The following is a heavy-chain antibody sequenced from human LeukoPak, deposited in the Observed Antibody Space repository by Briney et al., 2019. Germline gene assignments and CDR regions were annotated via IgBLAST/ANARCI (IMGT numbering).Heavy chain of an antibody. CDR2: INHSGST. J-gene: IGHJ5*02. D-gene: IGHD4-23*01. V-gene: IGHV4-34*01. CDR3: ARSVTTVGGWFDP. Sequence: SETLSLTCAVYGGSFSGYYWSWIRQPPGKGLEWIGEINHSGSTNYNPSLKSRVTISVDTSKNQFSLKLSSVTAADTAVYYCARSVTTVGGWFDPWGQGTLVTVSS. CDR1: GGSFSGYY.